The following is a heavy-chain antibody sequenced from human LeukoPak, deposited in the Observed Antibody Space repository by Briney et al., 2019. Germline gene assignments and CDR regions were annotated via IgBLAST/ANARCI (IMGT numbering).Heavy chain of an antibody. J-gene: IGHJ5*02. D-gene: IGHD6-19*01. Sequence: MPSETLSLTCTVSGGSISSSSYYWGWIRQPPGKGLEWIGSIYYSGSTYYNPSLKSRVTISVDTSKNQFSLKLSSVTAADTAVYYCARAVAGRGERFDPWGQGTLVTVSS. CDR1: GGSISSSSYY. V-gene: IGHV4-39*01. CDR2: IYYSGST. CDR3: ARAVAGRGERFDP.